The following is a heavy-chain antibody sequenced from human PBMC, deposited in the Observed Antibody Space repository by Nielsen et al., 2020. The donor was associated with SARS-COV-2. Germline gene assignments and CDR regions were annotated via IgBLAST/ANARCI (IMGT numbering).Heavy chain of an antibody. Sequence: SETLSLTCAVYGGSFSGHYWSWIRQAPGKGLEWIGQIEHNGITKYGPSLKSRVTISVDTSKTQFSLKISSATAADTAVYYCARGRWGPSRLLKYYFYAMDVWGEGTTVTVSS. CDR3: ARGRWGPSRLLKYYFYAMDV. CDR1: GGSFSGHY. D-gene: IGHD7-27*01. J-gene: IGHJ6*02. CDR2: IEHNGIT. V-gene: IGHV4-34*01.